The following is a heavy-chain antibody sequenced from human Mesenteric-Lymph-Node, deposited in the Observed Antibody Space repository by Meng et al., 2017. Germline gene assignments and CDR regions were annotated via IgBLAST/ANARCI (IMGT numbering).Heavy chain of an antibody. Sequence: QLQLQEAGPGRGKPAETRARTCTVSGGSISSSSYYWGWIRQPPGKGLEWIGSIYYSGSTYYNPSLKSRVTISVDTSKNQFSLKLSSVTAADTAVYYCARIAVAGTFDYWGQGTLVTVSS. J-gene: IGHJ4*02. D-gene: IGHD6-19*01. CDR2: IYYSGST. CDR3: ARIAVAGTFDY. CDR1: GGSISSSSYY. V-gene: IGHV4-39*01.